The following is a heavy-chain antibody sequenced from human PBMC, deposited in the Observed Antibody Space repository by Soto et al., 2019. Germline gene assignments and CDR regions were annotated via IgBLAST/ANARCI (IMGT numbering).Heavy chain of an antibody. Sequence: SGPTLVNPTQTLTLTCTFSGFSLSTSGVGVGWIRQPPGKALEWLALIYWDDDKRYSPSLNSRLTITKDTSKNQVVLTMTNMDPVDTATYYCAHKRPPSVHIKDRHYYHMDVWGIGTTVTVSS. V-gene: IGHV2-5*02. CDR1: GFSLSTSGVG. CDR2: IYWDDDK. CDR3: AHKRPPSVHIKDRHYYHMDV. J-gene: IGHJ6*03. D-gene: IGHD3-10*01.